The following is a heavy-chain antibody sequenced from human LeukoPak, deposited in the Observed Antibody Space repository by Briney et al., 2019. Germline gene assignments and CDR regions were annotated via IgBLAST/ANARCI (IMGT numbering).Heavy chain of an antibody. V-gene: IGHV1-2*02. CDR1: GYTFAAYY. CDR2: IRPNSGVT. Sequence: ASVKVSCKASGYTFAAYYMYWVRQAPGQGLEWMGWIRPNSGVTNYTQKFQGRVTMTRDTSINTAYMELSSLTSDDTAVYYCARDRRGYYYGSGSPNWFDPWGQGTLVTVSS. J-gene: IGHJ5*02. CDR3: ARDRRGYYYGSGSPNWFDP. D-gene: IGHD3-10*01.